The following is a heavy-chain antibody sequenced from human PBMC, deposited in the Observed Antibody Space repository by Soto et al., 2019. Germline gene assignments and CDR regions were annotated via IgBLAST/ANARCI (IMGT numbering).Heavy chain of an antibody. CDR3: ARAIDYYDSSGWGNWFDP. J-gene: IGHJ5*02. CDR2: ISYSGST. V-gene: IGHV4-61*08. D-gene: IGHD3-22*01. Sequence: SETLSLTCTVSGGSVSSGGYYWSWIRQPPGKGLEWIGYISYSGSTNYNPSLKSRVTISIDTSKNQFSLKLSSLTAADTAVYYCARAIDYYDSSGWGNWFDPWGQGTLVTVST. CDR1: GGSVSSGGYY.